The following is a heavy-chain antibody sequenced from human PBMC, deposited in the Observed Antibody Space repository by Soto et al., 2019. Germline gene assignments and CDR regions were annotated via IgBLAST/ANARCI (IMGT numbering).Heavy chain of an antibody. CDR1: GFTFSSYS. V-gene: IGHV3-21*01. CDR2: ISSSSSYI. J-gene: IGHJ6*02. CDR3: ARSPEYSSSSGLYYYYGMDV. D-gene: IGHD6-6*01. Sequence: GGSLRLSCAASGFTFSSYSMNWVRQAPGKGLEWVSSISSSSSYIYYADSVKGRFTISRDNAKNSLYLQMNSLRAEDTAVYYCARSPEYSSSSGLYYYYGMDVWGQGTTVTVSS.